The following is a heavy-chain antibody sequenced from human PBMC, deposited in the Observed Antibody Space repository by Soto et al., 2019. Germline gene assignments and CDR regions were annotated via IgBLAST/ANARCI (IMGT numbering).Heavy chain of an antibody. CDR2: INPNSGGT. J-gene: IGHJ6*02. CDR3: VRERDSSSWRYGMDV. V-gene: IGHV1-2*02. CDR1: GYTFTGYY. Sequence: QVQLVQSGAEVKKPGASVKVSCKASGYTFTGYYMHWVRQAPGQGLEWMGWINPNSGGTNYAQKFQGRVTMTRDTSISTAYMELSRLRSDDTAVYYCVRERDSSSWRYGMDVWGQGTTVTVSS. D-gene: IGHD6-13*01.